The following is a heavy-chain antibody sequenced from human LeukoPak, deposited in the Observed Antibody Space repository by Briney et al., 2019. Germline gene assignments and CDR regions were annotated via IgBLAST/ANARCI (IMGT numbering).Heavy chain of an antibody. D-gene: IGHD5-24*01. J-gene: IGHJ4*02. Sequence: PSETLSLTCAVYGGSFSGYYWSWIRQPPGKGLEWIGEINHSGSTNYNPSLKSRVTISVDTSKNQFSLKLSSVTAADTAVYYCAKGYNYDYFDYWGQGTLVTVSS. CDR1: GGSFSGYY. V-gene: IGHV4-34*01. CDR3: AKGYNYDYFDY. CDR2: INHSGST.